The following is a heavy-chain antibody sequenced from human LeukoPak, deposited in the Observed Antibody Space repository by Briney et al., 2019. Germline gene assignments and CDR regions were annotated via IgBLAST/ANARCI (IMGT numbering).Heavy chain of an antibody. V-gene: IGHV3-9*01. D-gene: IGHD1-26*01. CDR3: AKDIRGSYFRYFDY. Sequence: PGGSLRLSCAASGFTFDDYAMHWVRQAPGKGLEWVSGISWNSGSIGYADSVKGRFTISRDNAKNSLYLQMNSLRAEDTALYYCAKDIRGSYFRYFDYWGQGTLVTVSS. J-gene: IGHJ4*02. CDR1: GFTFDDYA. CDR2: ISWNSGSI.